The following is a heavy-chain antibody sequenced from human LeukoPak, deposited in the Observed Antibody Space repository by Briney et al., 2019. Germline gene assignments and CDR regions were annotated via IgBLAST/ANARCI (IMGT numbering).Heavy chain of an antibody. CDR1: GYTFSSYY. CDR2: INPSGGST. J-gene: IGHJ5*02. V-gene: IGHV1-46*01. Sequence: RGASVKVSCMASGYTFSSYYMHWVRQAPGQGLEWMGLINPSGGSTNYAQKFQGRVTMTRDTSTSTVYMELSSLRSEDTAVYYCARDPHRITMVSGGCFDPWGQGTLVTVSS. CDR3: ARDPHRITMVSGGCFDP. D-gene: IGHD3-10*01.